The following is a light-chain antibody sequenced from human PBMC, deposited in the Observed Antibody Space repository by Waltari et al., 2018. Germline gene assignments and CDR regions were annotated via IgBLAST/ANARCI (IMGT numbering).Light chain of an antibody. V-gene: IGKV1-5*03. CDR3: QQYNTHSS. CDR1: QSISDW. CDR2: KGS. J-gene: IGKJ4*01. Sequence: DIQMTQSPSTLSASVGDTVTITCRASQSISDWLAWYQQKPGKAPKLLIYKGSNLHSGVPSRFSGSGSGTDFTLTISSLQPDDFATYYCQQYNTHSSFGGGTKVEIK.